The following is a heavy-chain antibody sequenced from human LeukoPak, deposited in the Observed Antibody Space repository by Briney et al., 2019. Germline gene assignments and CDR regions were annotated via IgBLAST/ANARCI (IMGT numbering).Heavy chain of an antibody. CDR2: IRTKANNYAT. V-gene: IGHV3-73*01. CDR3: TINLRTGFHYFDY. J-gene: IGHJ4*02. CDR1: GFTLSGSA. Sequence: GGSLRLSCAASGFTLSGSALYWVRQASGKGLEWVGRIRTKANNYATTYAASVQGRFSISRDDSKNMAYLQMNSLKTEDTAVYYCTINLRTGFHYFDYWGQGTLVTVSS. D-gene: IGHD1-14*01.